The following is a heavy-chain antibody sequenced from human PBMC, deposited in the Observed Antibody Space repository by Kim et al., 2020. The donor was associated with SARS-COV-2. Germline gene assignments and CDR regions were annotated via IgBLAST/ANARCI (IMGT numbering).Heavy chain of an antibody. D-gene: IGHD6-6*01. CDR3: ARASFSSSPPDY. CDR2: IYYSGST. V-gene: IGHV4-59*13. CDR1: GGSISSYY. J-gene: IGHJ4*02. Sequence: SETLSLTCTVSGGSISSYYWSWIRQPPGKGLEWIGYIYYSGSTNYNPSLKSRVTISVDTSKNQFSLKLSSVTAADTAVYYCARASFSSSPPDYWGQGTLV.